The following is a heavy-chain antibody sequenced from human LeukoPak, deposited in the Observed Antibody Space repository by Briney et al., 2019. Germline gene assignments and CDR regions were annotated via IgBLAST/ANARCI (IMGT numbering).Heavy chain of an antibody. CDR1: GGSFSGYY. J-gene: IGHJ4*02. CDR3: ARARPKMWYSSSRGSNDY. D-gene: IGHD6-13*01. Sequence: SETLSLTCAVYGGSFSGYYWSWIRQPPGKGLEWIGEINHSGSTNYNPSLKSRVTISVDTSKNQFSLKLSSVTAAGTAVYYCARARPKMWYSSSRGSNDYWGQGTLVTVSS. CDR2: INHSGST. V-gene: IGHV4-34*01.